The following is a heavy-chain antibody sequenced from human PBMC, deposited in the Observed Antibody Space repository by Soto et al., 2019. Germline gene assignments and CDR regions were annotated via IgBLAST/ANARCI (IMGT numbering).Heavy chain of an antibody. Sequence: QITLKESGPTLVKPTQTLTLTCTFSGVSLSTRGVGVGWIRQPPGKDLELLALIYWNDDKRYSPSLKSRLTITKDTSKNQVVLTMTNMDPVDTATYYCAHSFDQNSYYHYWGQGTLVTVSS. V-gene: IGHV2-5*01. CDR3: AHSFDQNSYYHY. CDR2: IYWNDDK. J-gene: IGHJ4*02. CDR1: GVSLSTRGVG. D-gene: IGHD1-26*01.